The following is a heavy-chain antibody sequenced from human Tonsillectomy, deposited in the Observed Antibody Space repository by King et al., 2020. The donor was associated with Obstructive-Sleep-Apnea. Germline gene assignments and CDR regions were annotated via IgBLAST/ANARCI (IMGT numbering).Heavy chain of an antibody. V-gene: IGHV5-10-1*03. J-gene: IGHJ3*02. CDR2: IDPSDSYT. Sequence: VQLVESGAEVKKPGESLRISCKGSGYRFTSYWISWVRQMPGKGLEWMGRIDPSDSYTNYSPSFQGHVTISADKSISTACLQWSSLKASDTAMYYCARPKRWTTVTVANPDAFDIWGQGTMVTVSS. D-gene: IGHD4-17*01. CDR3: ARPKRWTTVTVANPDAFDI. CDR1: GYRFTSYW.